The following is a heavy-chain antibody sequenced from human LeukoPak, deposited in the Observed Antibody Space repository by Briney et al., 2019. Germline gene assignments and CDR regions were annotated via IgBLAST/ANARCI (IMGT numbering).Heavy chain of an antibody. CDR3: ARGRYQLSP. J-gene: IGHJ5*02. V-gene: IGHV4-59*01. CDR1: NGSINTYY. Sequence: SETLSLTCTVSNGSINTYYWSWIRQPPGKGLEWIGYIYYSGSTNYNPSLKSRVTISVDTSKNQFSLKLSSVTAVDTAVYYCARGRYQLSPWGQGTLVAVSS. D-gene: IGHD2-2*01. CDR2: IYYSGST.